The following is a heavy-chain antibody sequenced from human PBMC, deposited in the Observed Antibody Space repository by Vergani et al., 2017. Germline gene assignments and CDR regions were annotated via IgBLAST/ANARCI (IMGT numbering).Heavy chain of an antibody. CDR2: IRSNGRT. D-gene: IGHD3-9*01. J-gene: IGHJ4*02. CDR3: GGRSILTSSDY. CDR1: GGAINSYY. V-gene: IGHV4-59*01. Sequence: QLQLQESGPGQVNPSETLYLTFAVSGGAINSYYWSWIRPAPGKGRELIGNIRSNGRTMYNPALTSRVTISIDTSKKQFSLNLKSVTAADTAIYYCGGRSILTSSDYWGQGTLVSVSS.